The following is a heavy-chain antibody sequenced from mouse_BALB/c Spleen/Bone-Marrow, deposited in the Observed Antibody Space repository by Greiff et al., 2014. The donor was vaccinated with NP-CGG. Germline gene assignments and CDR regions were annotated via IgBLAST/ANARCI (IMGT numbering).Heavy chain of an antibody. J-gene: IGHJ3*01. CDR3: ARNWDWVFAY. CDR1: GYIFTNYW. V-gene: IGHV1-5*01. D-gene: IGHD4-1*01. Sequence: EVQRVESGTVLARPGASLRMSCKASGYIFTNYWINWVKQRPGQGLEWIGAIYPGNNDAKYTQKFKAKAKLTAVTSTSTADMELSSLTNEDSAVYYCARNWDWVFAYWGQGTLVTVSA. CDR2: IYPGNNDA.